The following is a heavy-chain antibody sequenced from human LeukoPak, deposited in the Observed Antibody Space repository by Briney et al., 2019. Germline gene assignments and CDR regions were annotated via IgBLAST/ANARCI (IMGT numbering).Heavy chain of an antibody. V-gene: IGHV4-34*01. CDR2: INHSGST. CDR3: ARRAYSAAYWKHFDY. CDR1: GGSFSGYY. Sequence: PSETLSLTCAVYGGSFSGYYWSWIRQPPGKGLEWIGEINHSGSTNYNPSLKSRVTISVDTSKNQFSLKLNSVTAADTAVYFCARRAYSAAYWKHFDYWGQGTLVTVSP. J-gene: IGHJ4*02. D-gene: IGHD1-1*01.